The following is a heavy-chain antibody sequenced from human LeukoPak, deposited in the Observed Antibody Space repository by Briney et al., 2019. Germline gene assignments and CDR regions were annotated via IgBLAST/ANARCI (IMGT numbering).Heavy chain of an antibody. CDR3: AKGAGPPWFDP. V-gene: IGHV4-39*01. CDR2: IYYSGST. J-gene: IGHJ5*02. CDR1: GGSISSSSYY. D-gene: IGHD6-19*01. Sequence: SETLSLTCTVSGGSISSSSYYWGWIRQPPGKGLEWIGSIYYSGSTYYNPSLKSRVTISVDTSKNQFSLKLYSVTAADTAVYYCAKGAGPPWFDPWGQGTLVTVSS.